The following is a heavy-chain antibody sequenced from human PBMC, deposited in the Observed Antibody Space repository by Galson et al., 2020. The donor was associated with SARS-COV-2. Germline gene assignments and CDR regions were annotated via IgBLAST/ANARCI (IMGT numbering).Heavy chain of an antibody. CDR3: GRGSEYYDYIRETCRHHNWFDP. Sequence: SETLSLTCTVSGDSISSGGYFWSWIRQHPGKGLEWIGYIYFSGSTYYNPSLESRVTISVDTSKNQFSLKLRSVTAADTAVYYCGRGSEYYDYIRETCRHHNWFDPWGQGTLVTVSS. CDR1: GDSISSGGYF. J-gene: IGHJ5*02. D-gene: IGHD3-16*01. V-gene: IGHV4-31*03. CDR2: IYFSGST.